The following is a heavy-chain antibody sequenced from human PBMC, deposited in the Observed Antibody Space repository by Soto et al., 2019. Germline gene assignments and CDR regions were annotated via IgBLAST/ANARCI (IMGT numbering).Heavy chain of an antibody. CDR1: GDSVSSNSAA. J-gene: IGHJ2*01. CDR2: TYYRSKWYN. D-gene: IGHD6-13*01. Sequence: PSQTLSLTCAISGDSVSSNSAAWNRIRQSPSRGLEWLGRTYYRSKWYNDYAVSVKSRITINPDTSKNQFSLQLNSVTPEDTAVYYCAIFFYCCSVHVDLRSFPTRRSSDL. V-gene: IGHV6-1*01. CDR3: AIFFYCCSVHVDLRSFPTRRSSDL.